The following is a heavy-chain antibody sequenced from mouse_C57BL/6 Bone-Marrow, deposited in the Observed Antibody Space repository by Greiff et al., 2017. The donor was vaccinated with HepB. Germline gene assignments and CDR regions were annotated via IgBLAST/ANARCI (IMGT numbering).Heavy chain of an antibody. V-gene: IGHV1-26*01. CDR3: ARGLITTVVATPAWFAY. Sequence: EVQLQQSGPELVKPGASVKISCKASGYTFTDYYMNWVKQSHGKSLEWIGDINPNNGGTSYNQKFKGKATLTVDKSSSTAYMELRSLTSEDSAVYYCARGLITTVVATPAWFAYWGQGTLVTVSA. D-gene: IGHD1-1*01. CDR1: GYTFTDYY. CDR2: INPNNGGT. J-gene: IGHJ3*01.